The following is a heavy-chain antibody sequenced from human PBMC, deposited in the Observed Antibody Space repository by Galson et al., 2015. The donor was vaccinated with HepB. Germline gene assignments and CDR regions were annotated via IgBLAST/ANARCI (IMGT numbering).Heavy chain of an antibody. CDR1: GGTFSSYA. CDR2: IIPIFGIA. CDR3: ARDTVEGYCSGGSCYSGRL. J-gene: IGHJ4*02. D-gene: IGHD2-15*01. Sequence: SVKVSCKASGGTFSSYAISWVRQAPGQGLEWMGGIIPIFGIASYAQKFQGRVTITADESTSTAYMELSSLRSEDTAVYYCARDTVEGYCSGGSCYSGRLWGRGTLVTVSS. V-gene: IGHV1-69*13.